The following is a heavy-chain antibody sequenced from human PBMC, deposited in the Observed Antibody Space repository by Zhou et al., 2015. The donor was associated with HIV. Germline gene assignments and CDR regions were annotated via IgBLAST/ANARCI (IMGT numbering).Heavy chain of an antibody. V-gene: IGHV1-46*01. CDR3: ARDPDSSSWYSGELVPTP. CDR2: INPSGGST. CDR1: GYTFTSYY. D-gene: IGHD6-13*01. Sequence: QVQLVQSGAEVKKPGASVKVSCKASGYTFTSYYMHWVRQAPGQGLEWMGIINPSGGSTSYAQKFQGRVTMTRDTSTSTVYMELSSLRSEDTAVYYCARDPDSSSWYSGELVPTPWGQGTLVHRLL. J-gene: IGHJ5*02.